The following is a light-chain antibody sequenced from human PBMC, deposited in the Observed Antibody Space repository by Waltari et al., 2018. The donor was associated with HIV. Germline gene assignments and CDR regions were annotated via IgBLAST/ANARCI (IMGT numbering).Light chain of an antibody. CDR1: TANIGANF. CDR3: AVLDDTLGGGV. V-gene: IGLV1-47*01. J-gene: IGLJ2*01. Sequence: QSVLTQPPSASGTPGQKVTISCSGGTANIGANFVFWFQQFPGTAPKLLIYRDNLRHSEVPARFSGSKSGTSASLTISGLRSDDEAHYFCAVLDDTLGGGVFGGGTKLTVL. CDR2: RDN.